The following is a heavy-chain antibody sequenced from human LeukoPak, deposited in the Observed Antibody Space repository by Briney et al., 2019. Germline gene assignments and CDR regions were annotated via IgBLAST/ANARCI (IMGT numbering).Heavy chain of an antibody. CDR3: ARRRKNRNIVVVIATGYFDY. D-gene: IGHD2-21*01. V-gene: IGHV4-34*01. CDR1: GGSFSGYY. CDR2: INHSGST. Sequence: ETLSLTFAVYGGSFSGYYWSWIRQPPGKGLEWIGEINHSGSTNYNPSLKSRVTISVDTSKNQFSLKLSSVTAADTAVYYCARRRKNRNIVVVIATGYFDYWGQGTLVTVSS. J-gene: IGHJ4*02.